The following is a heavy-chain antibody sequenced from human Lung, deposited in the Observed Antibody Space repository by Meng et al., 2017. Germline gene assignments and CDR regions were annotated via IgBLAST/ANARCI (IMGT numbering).Heavy chain of an antibody. V-gene: IGHV4-30-4*01. CDR3: KTYPPGGGGLGS. CDR1: GDSISSDYF. CDR2: IYHGGST. D-gene: IGHD3-16*01. Sequence: QVQLQESGPGLVKPSQTLSLTCTVSGDSISSDYFWSWIRQPPGKGLEWIGYIYHGGSTDYNPALRGRVTISVDTSKNQFSLKLSSVTAADPAVYYCKTYPPGGGGLGSWGQGTLVTVSS. J-gene: IGHJ5*02.